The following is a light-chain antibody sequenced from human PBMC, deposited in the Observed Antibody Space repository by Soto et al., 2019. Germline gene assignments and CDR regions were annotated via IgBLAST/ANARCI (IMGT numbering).Light chain of an antibody. Sequence: ESRSRRSPGHLTISRGERATLSCRASQSGSSSCVAWYQQKPGQAPRRFISGVSSRPTGIPDRFSGSGSGTDFTLTISRLEPEDFAVYYCPQYDSSPTPFCHGTIVAI. CDR1: QSGSSSC. V-gene: IGKV3-20*01. CDR3: PQYDSSPTP. CDR2: GVS. J-gene: IGKJ3*01.